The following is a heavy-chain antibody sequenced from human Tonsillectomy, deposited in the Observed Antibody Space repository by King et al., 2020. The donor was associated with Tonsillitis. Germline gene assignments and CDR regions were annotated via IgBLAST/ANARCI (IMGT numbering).Heavy chain of an antibody. V-gene: IGHV2-5*02. J-gene: IGHJ5*02. Sequence: ITLKESGPTLVKPTQTLTLTCTFSGFSLSTSGAGVGWIRQPPGKALEWLALISWDDDKRYSLFLKNRLTITKDTSKNQVVLTLTNMDPVDTATYYCAHRLRGNCSSTSCYFDPWGQGTPVTVSS. CDR2: ISWDDDK. CDR3: AHRLRGNCSSTSCYFDP. D-gene: IGHD2-2*01. CDR1: GFSLSTSGAG.